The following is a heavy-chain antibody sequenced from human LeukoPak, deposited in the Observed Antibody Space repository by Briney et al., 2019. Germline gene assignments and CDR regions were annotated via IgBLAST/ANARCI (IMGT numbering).Heavy chain of an antibody. CDR3: ARQKDDWPDL. V-gene: IGHV4-59*08. CDR1: DDSINSYY. J-gene: IGHJ5*02. D-gene: IGHD3-9*01. CDR2: VHYTWQV. Sequence: SETLSLTCTISDDSINSYYWVWIRQSPAKDLEWIGYVHYTWQVRYSPSLKSRVTMSLDTSKNQVSLKLTSVTAADTGVYFCARQKDDWPDLWGQGTLVTVSS.